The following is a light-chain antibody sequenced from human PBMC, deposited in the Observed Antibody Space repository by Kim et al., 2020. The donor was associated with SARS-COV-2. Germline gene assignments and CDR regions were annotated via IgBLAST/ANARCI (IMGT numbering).Light chain of an antibody. CDR1: QSVSSF. J-gene: IGKJ2*01. V-gene: IGKV3-11*01. Sequence: SPGERATLSCRASQSVSSFLAWYQQKPGQAPRLLIYDASNRATGIPIRFSGSGSGTDFTLTISSLEPEDFAVYYCQQRSNWPPEYTFGQGTKLEI. CDR2: DAS. CDR3: QQRSNWPPEYT.